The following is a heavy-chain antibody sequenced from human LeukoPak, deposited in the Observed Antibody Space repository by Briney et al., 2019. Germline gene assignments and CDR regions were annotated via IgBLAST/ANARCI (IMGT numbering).Heavy chain of an antibody. D-gene: IGHD5-12*01. CDR2: IIPIFGTA. J-gene: IGHJ4*02. CDR3: ARDKGGYSGYVSFDY. V-gene: IGHV1-69*06. CDR1: GGTFSSYA. Sequence: GSSVKVSCKASGGTFSSYAISWVRQAPGQGLEWMGGIIPIFGTANYAQKFQGRVTITADKSTGTAYMELSSLRSEDTAVYYCARDKGGYSGYVSFDYWGREPWSPSPQ.